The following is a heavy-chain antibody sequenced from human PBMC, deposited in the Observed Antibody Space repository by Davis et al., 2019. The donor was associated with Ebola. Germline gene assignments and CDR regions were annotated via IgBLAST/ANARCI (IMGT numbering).Heavy chain of an antibody. CDR1: GFTFSSYS. CDR3: AKERARTVTPNTYGMDV. D-gene: IGHD4-11*01. CDR2: ISSSSSYI. Sequence: GESLKISCAASGFTFSSYSMNWVRQAPGKGLEWVSSISSSSSYIYYADSVKGRFTISRDNSKNTLYLQMNSLRAEDTAVYYCAKERARTVTPNTYGMDVWGQGTTVTVSS. V-gene: IGHV3-21*04. J-gene: IGHJ6*02.